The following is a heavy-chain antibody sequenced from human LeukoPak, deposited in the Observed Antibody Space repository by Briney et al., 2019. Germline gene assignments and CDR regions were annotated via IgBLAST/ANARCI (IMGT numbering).Heavy chain of an antibody. CDR2: IHSGGNNK. D-gene: IGHD6-19*01. CDR3: AKDNSGWTFDP. Sequence: SCKASGYTFTGYYMHWVRQAPGKGLEWVAFIHSGGNNKYYADSVKGRFTVSRDNSKNTLYLQMNSLRGEDTAVYYCAKDNSGWTFDPWGQGTLVTVSS. CDR1: GYTFTGYY. V-gene: IGHV3-30*02. J-gene: IGHJ5*02.